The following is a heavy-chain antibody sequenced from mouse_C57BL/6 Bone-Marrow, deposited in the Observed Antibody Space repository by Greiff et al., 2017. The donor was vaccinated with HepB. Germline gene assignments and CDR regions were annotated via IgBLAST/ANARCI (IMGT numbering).Heavy chain of an antibody. V-gene: IGHV1-69*01. CDR2: IDPSDSYT. CDR1: GYTFTSYW. CDR3: ARCRYYGSSYYFDY. J-gene: IGHJ2*01. Sequence: QVQLQQPGAELVMPGASVKLSCKASGYTFTSYWMHWVKQRPGQGLEWIGEIDPSDSYTNYNQKFKGKSTLTVDKSSSTAYMQLSSLTSEDSAVYYCARCRYYGSSYYFDYWGQGTTLTVSS. D-gene: IGHD1-1*01.